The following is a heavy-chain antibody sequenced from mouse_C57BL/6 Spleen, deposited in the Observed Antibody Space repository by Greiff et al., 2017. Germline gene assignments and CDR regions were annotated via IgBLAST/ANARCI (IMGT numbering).Heavy chain of an antibody. J-gene: IGHJ4*01. Sequence: QVQLKQPGAELVRPGTSVKLSCKASGYTFTSYWMHWVKQRPGQGLEWIGVIDPSDSYTNYNQKFKGKATLTVDTSSSTAYMQLISLTSEDSAVYYCARSGIYDLYYYAMDYWGQGTSVTVSS. CDR3: ARSGIYDLYYYAMDY. CDR2: IDPSDSYT. V-gene: IGHV1-59*01. CDR1: GYTFTSYW. D-gene: IGHD2-3*01.